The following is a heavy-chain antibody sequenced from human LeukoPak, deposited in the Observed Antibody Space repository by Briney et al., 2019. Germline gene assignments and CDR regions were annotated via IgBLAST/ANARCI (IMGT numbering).Heavy chain of an antibody. Sequence: SETLPLTCTVSGGSISGSYWSWIRQSPGKGLEWIGYIHHSGNTNSSPPLKSRVTISVDTPKNQFSLKLSSVTAADTAMYYCVRWQYCGGNCFFSAFDIWGQGTMVTVSS. D-gene: IGHD2-21*01. J-gene: IGHJ3*02. CDR3: VRWQYCGGNCFFSAFDI. CDR2: IHHSGNT. V-gene: IGHV4-59*01. CDR1: GGSISGSY.